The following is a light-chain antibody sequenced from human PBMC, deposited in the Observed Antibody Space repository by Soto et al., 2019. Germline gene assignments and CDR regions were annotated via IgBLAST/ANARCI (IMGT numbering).Light chain of an antibody. CDR3: QQYNSYWT. CDR2: DAS. Sequence: DIQMTHSPSTLSACVGDIVTITCRASQSISSWLAWYQQKPGKAPKLLIYDASSLESGVPSRFSGSGSGTEFTLTISSLQPDDFATYYCQQYNSYWTFGQGTKVDIK. V-gene: IGKV1-5*01. J-gene: IGKJ1*01. CDR1: QSISSW.